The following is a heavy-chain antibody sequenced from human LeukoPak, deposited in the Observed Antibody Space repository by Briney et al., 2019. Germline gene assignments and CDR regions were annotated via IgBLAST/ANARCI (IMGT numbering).Heavy chain of an antibody. J-gene: IGHJ5*02. CDR2: INPNSGGT. CDR1: GYTFTGYY. Sequence: PGASVKVSCKASGYTFTGYYMHWVRQAPGQGLEWMGWINPNSGGTNYAQKFQGRVTMTRDTSISTAYMELSRLRSDDTAVYYCARDSNTAMANWFDPWGQGTLVTVSS. V-gene: IGHV1-2*02. CDR3: ARDSNTAMANWFDP. D-gene: IGHD5-18*01.